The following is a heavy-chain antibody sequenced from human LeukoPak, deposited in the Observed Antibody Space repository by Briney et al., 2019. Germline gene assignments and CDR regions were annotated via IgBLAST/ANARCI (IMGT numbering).Heavy chain of an antibody. D-gene: IGHD2-2*01. CDR3: AKEGIVVVPYYYYYMDV. J-gene: IGHJ6*03. CDR1: GFTFSNYA. CDR2: VTATGGTT. Sequence: GGSLRLSCAASGFTFSNYAMSWVRQAPGKGLEWVSAVTATGGTTYYAASVKGRFTISRDNSKNTLYLQMNSLRAEDTAVYYCAKEGIVVVPYYYYYMDVWGKGTAVTVSS. V-gene: IGHV3-23*01.